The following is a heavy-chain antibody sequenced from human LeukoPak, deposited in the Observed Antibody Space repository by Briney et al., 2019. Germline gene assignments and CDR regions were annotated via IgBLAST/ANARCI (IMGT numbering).Heavy chain of an antibody. CDR2: IRSKAYGGTT. CDR1: GFTFGYYA. CDR3: TRDRYFDTYFDY. D-gene: IGHD3-9*01. J-gene: IGHJ4*02. V-gene: IGHV3-49*04. Sequence: GGSLRLSCTASGFTFGYYAMSWVRQAPGKGLEWVGFIRSKAYGGTTEYAASVKGRFTISRDDSKSIAYLQMNSLKTEDTAVYYCTRDRYFDTYFDYWGQGTLVTVSS.